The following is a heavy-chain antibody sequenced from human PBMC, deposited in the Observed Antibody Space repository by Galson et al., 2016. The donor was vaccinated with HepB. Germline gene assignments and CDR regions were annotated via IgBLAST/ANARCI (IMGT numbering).Heavy chain of an antibody. V-gene: IGHV3-7*03. CDR3: VSDGPSWWAAADD. D-gene: IGHD2-8*02. CDR1: GFTFNTYW. J-gene: IGHJ4*02. Sequence: SLRLSCAGSGFTFNTYWMTWVRQAPGKGLEWVATISADGKKKHYPDSVRGRFTVSKDNAKSTLSLQTNNMRSEDTAFYYCVSDGPSWWAAADDWGRGTLVTVSS. CDR2: ISADGKKK.